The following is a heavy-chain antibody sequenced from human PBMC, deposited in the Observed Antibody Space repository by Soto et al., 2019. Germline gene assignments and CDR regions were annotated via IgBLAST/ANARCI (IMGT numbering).Heavy chain of an antibody. CDR2: ISYDGSNK. CDR3: AKAYPIAAAAPYYFDY. Sequence: GGSLRLSCAASGFTFGSYGMHWVRQAPGKGLEWVAVISYDGSNKYYADSVKGRFTISRDNSKNTLYLQMNSLRAEDTAVYYCAKAYPIAAAAPYYFDYWGQGTLVTVSS. V-gene: IGHV3-30*18. J-gene: IGHJ4*02. D-gene: IGHD6-13*01. CDR1: GFTFGSYG.